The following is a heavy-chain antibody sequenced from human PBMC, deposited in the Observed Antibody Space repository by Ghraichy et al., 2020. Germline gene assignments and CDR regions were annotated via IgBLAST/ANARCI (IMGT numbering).Heavy chain of an antibody. CDR3: ARDRGYSYAHIFDY. Sequence: ASVKVSCKASGYTFTSYDISWVRQAPGQGLEWMGWISAYNGNTNYAQKLQGRVTMTTDTSTSTAYMELRSLRSDDTAVYYCARDRGYSYAHIFDYWGQGTLVTVSS. D-gene: IGHD5-18*01. J-gene: IGHJ4*02. CDR2: ISAYNGNT. V-gene: IGHV1-18*01. CDR1: GYTFTSYD.